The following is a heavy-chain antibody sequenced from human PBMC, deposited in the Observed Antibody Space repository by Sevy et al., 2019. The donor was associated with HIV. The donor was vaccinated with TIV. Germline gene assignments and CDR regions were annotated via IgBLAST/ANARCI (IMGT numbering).Heavy chain of an antibody. Sequence: GGSLRLSCAASGFTFSSYAMHWVRQAPGKGLEWVAVISYDGSNKYYADSVKGRFTISRDNSKNTLYLQMNSLRAEDTAVYYCARVPGSPNYYDSSGDGADAFDIWGQGTMVTVSS. CDR2: ISYDGSNK. V-gene: IGHV3-30-3*01. D-gene: IGHD3-22*01. CDR1: GFTFSSYA. J-gene: IGHJ3*02. CDR3: ARVPGSPNYYDSSGDGADAFDI.